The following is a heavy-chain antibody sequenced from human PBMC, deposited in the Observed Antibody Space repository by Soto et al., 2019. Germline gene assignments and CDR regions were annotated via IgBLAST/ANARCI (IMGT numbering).Heavy chain of an antibody. CDR2: IKSKTDGGTT. D-gene: IGHD2-21*02. Sequence: GGSLRLSCAASGFTFSNAWMSWVRQAPGKGLEWVGRIKSKTDGGTTDYAAPVKGRFTISRDDSKNTLYLQMNSLKTEDTAVYYCTTSLAYCGGDCYEGAFDIWGRGTMVTVSS. CDR1: GFTFSNAW. CDR3: TTSLAYCGGDCYEGAFDI. V-gene: IGHV3-15*01. J-gene: IGHJ3*02.